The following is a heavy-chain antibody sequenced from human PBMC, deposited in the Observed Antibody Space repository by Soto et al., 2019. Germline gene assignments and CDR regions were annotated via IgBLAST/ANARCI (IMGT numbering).Heavy chain of an antibody. Sequence: SETLSLTCTVSGGSISSSSYYWGWIRQPPGKGLEWIGSIYYSGSTYYNPSLKSRVTISVDTSKNQFSLKLSSVTAADTAVYYCARQWGQQLWFDPWGQGTLVTVSS. CDR2: IYYSGST. D-gene: IGHD6-13*01. J-gene: IGHJ5*02. CDR1: GGSISSSSYY. CDR3: ARQWGQQLWFDP. V-gene: IGHV4-39*01.